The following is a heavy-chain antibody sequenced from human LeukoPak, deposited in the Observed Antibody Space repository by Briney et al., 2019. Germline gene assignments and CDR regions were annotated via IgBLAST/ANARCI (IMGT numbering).Heavy chain of an antibody. J-gene: IGHJ4*02. D-gene: IGHD1-1*01. Sequence: PGGSLRLSCAASGFIFDDCAMHWVRQPPGKGLEWVPLISGDGGTTSYADSVKGRFTVARDNSKNALSLQMDRLTIDDTAFYYCAKVCSSWYTLESWGQGTLVTVFS. V-gene: IGHV3-43*02. CDR3: AKVCSSWYTLES. CDR1: GFIFDDCA. CDR2: ISGDGGTT.